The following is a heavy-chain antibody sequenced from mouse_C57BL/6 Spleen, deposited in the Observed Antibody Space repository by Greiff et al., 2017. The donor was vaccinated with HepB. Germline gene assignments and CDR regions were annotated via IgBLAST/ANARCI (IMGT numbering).Heavy chain of an antibody. Sequence: VKLQQPGAELVKPGASVKLSCKASGYTFTSYWMQWVKQRPGQGLEWIGEIDPSDSYTNYNQKFKGKATLTVDTSSSTAYMQLSSLTSEDSAVYYCARSGLRYSYYAMDYWGQGTSVTVSS. D-gene: IGHD1-1*01. CDR3: ARSGLRYSYYAMDY. CDR1: GYTFTSYW. V-gene: IGHV1-50*01. J-gene: IGHJ4*01. CDR2: IDPSDSYT.